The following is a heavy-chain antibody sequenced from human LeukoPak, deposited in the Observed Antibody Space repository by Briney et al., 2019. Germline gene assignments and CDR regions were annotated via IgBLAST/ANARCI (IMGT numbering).Heavy chain of an antibody. CDR3: ARDLGYSGYDSHSYYYGMGV. D-gene: IGHD5-12*01. CDR1: GGSISSSSYY. V-gene: IGHV4-39*07. CDR2: IYYSGST. Sequence: SETLSLTCTVSGGSISSSSYYWGWIRQPPGKGLEWIGSIYYSGSTYYNPSLKSRVTISVDTSKNQFSLKLSSVTAADTAVYYCARDLGYSGYDSHSYYYGMGVWGQGTTVTVSS. J-gene: IGHJ6*02.